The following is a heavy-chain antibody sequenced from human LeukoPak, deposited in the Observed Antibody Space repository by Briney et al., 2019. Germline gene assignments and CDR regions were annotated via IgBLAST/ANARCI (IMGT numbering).Heavy chain of an antibody. CDR2: INHSGST. J-gene: IGHJ4*02. CDR3: ARGGPTVVTP. Sequence: SETLSLTCAVYGGSFSGYYWSWIRQPPGKGLEWIGKINHSGSTNCNPSLKSRVTISVDTSKNQFSLKLSSVTAADTAVYYCARGGPTVVTPWGQGTPVTVSS. CDR1: GGSFSGYY. D-gene: IGHD4-23*01. V-gene: IGHV4-34*01.